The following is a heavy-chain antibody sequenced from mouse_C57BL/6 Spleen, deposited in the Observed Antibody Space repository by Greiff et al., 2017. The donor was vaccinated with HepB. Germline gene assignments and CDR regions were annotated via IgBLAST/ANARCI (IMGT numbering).Heavy chain of an antibody. CDR1: GYTFTSYW. Sequence: QVQLQQPGAELVKPGASVKLSCKASGYTFTSYWMHWVKQRPGRGLEWIGGIDPNSGGTKYNEKFKSKATLTEDKPSSTAYMQLSSLTSEDSAVDYGARGEGIYYGILDYWGQGTSLTVSA. J-gene: IGHJ2*02. CDR3: ARGEGIYYGILDY. D-gene: IGHD2-1*01. CDR2: IDPNSGGT. V-gene: IGHV1-72*01.